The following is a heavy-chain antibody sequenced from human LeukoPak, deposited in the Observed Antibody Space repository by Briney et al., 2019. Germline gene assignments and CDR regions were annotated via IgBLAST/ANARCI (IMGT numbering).Heavy chain of an antibody. CDR1: GGTFSSYA. Sequence: GASVKVSCKASGGTFSSYAISWVRQAPGQGLEWMGRIIPILGIANYAQKFQGRVTITADKSTSTAYMELRSLRSDDTAVYYCARDHSSGWSSYTDYWGQGTLVTVSS. CDR3: ARDHSSGWSSYTDY. J-gene: IGHJ4*02. CDR2: IIPILGIA. V-gene: IGHV1-69*04. D-gene: IGHD6-19*01.